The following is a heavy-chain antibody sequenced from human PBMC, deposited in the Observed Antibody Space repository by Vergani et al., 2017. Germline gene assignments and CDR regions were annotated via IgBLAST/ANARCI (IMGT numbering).Heavy chain of an antibody. J-gene: IGHJ4*02. Sequence: QVQLQESGPGLVKPSETLSPTCTVPGGSISSYYWSWIRHPPGKGLEWSGYIYYSGSTNYNPSLKSRVTISVDTSKNQFSLKLSSVTAADTAVYYCARGGDSSNWLRGLGLFDCWSQGSLVTVSS. CDR3: ARGGDSSNWLRGLGLFDC. CDR1: GGSISSYY. CDR2: IYYSGST. V-gene: IGHV4-59*01. D-gene: IGHD6-13*01.